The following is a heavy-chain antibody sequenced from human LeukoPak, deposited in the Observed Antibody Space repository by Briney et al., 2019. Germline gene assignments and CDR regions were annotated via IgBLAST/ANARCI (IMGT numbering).Heavy chain of an antibody. CDR1: GGSISSYY. Sequence: SETLSLTCTVSGGSISSYYWSWIRQPPGKGREWIGYIYYSGSTNYNPSLKSRVTISVDTSKNQFSLKLSSVTAAHTAVYYCARVSRSSSWSRGRGYFDYWGQGTLVTVSS. CDR3: ARVSRSSSWSRGRGYFDY. J-gene: IGHJ4*02. D-gene: IGHD6-13*01. CDR2: IYYSGST. V-gene: IGHV4-59*01.